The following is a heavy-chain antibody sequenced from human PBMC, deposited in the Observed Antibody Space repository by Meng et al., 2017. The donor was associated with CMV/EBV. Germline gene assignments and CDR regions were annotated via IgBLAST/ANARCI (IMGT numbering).Heavy chain of an antibody. CDR3: TQPGSGSYYNPYYYYGMDV. Sequence: GESLKISCTASGFTFGDYAMSWVRQAPGKGLEWVGFIRSKAYGGATEYAASVKGRSTISRDDSKSIAYLQMNSLKTEDTAVYYCTQPGSGSYYNPYYYYGMDVWGQGTTVTVSS. CDR1: GFTFGDYA. CDR2: IRSKAYGGAT. V-gene: IGHV3-49*04. D-gene: IGHD3-10*01. J-gene: IGHJ6*02.